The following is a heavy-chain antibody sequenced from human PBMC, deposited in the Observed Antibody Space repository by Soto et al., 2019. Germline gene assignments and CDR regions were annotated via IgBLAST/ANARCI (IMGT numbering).Heavy chain of an antibody. J-gene: IGHJ5*02. CDR2: IYYSGST. CDR1: GGSISSSSYY. D-gene: IGHD2-21*02. Sequence: SETLSLTCTVSGGSISSSSYYWGWIRQPPGKGLEWIGSIYYSGSTYYNPSLKSRVTISVDTSKNQFSLKLSSVTAADTAVYYCARPRTYCGGDCSNWFDPWGQGTLVTVSS. CDR3: ARPRTYCGGDCSNWFDP. V-gene: IGHV4-39*01.